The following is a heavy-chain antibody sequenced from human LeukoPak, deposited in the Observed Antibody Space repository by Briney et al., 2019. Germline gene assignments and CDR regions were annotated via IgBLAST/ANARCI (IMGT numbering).Heavy chain of an antibody. D-gene: IGHD6-19*01. CDR2: IRYDGSNK. Sequence: PGGSLRLSCAASGFTFSSYGMHWVRQAPGKGLEWVAFIRYDGSNKYYADSVKGRFTISRDNSKNTLYLQMNSLRAEDTAVYYCARDLQPIAVAGLDYWGQGTLVTVSS. V-gene: IGHV3-30*02. CDR3: ARDLQPIAVAGLDY. J-gene: IGHJ4*02. CDR1: GFTFSSYG.